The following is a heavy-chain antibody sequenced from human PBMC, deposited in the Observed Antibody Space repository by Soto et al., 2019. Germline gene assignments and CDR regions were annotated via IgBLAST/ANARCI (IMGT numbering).Heavy chain of an antibody. J-gene: IGHJ4*02. CDR1: GFTFSSYA. D-gene: IGHD3-16*02. V-gene: IGHV3-23*01. Sequence: GGSLRLSCAASGFTFSSYAMSWVRQAPGKGLEWVSAISGSGGSTYYADSVKGRFTISRDNSKNTLYLQMNSLRAEDTAVYYCAKDIPSYYDYVWGSCRYQGSDYWGQGTLVTVSS. CDR2: ISGSGGST. CDR3: AKDIPSYYDYVWGSCRYQGSDY.